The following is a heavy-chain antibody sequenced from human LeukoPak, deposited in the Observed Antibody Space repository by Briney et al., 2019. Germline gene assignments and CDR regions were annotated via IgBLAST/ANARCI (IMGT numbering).Heavy chain of an antibody. D-gene: IGHD3-22*01. V-gene: IGHV1-69*05. CDR1: GGTFNSYA. CDR3: EREGSCYQLNWFVH. Sequence: SXXVSCKASGGTFNSYAISWVRQAPGQGLEWMGRRIPIFGKAKYAQKLQGRVTIKTDGETRTEYMEMRRMRDGDTGVYECEREGSCYQLNWFVHWGQGTLVTVSS. CDR2: RIPIFGKA. J-gene: IGHJ5*02.